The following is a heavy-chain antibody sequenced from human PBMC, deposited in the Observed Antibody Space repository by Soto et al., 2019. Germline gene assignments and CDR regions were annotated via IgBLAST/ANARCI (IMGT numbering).Heavy chain of an antibody. CDR2: IYYSGST. J-gene: IGHJ4*02. Sequence: SETQSLTCTVSGGSISSSSYYWGWIRQPPGKGLEWIGSIYYSGSTYYNPSLKSRVTISVDTSKNQFSLKLSSVTAADTAVYYCARQVRIVGATHNWGQGTLVTVS. CDR1: GGSISSSSYY. CDR3: ARQVRIVGATHN. D-gene: IGHD1-26*01. V-gene: IGHV4-39*01.